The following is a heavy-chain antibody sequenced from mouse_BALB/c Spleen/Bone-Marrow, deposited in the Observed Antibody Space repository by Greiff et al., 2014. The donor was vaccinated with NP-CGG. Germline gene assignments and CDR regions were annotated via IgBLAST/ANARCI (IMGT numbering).Heavy chain of an antibody. V-gene: IGHV5-12-1*01. J-gene: IGHJ4*01. Sequence: EVHLVESGGGLVKPGGSLKLSCAAPGFAFSGYDMSWVRQTPEKRLEWVAYISSGGINTYYPDSVKGRFTISRDNAKNTLYLQMNSLKSEDTAMYYCARQRGYAYAMDYWGQGTSATVSS. CDR3: ARQRGYAYAMDY. CDR1: GFAFSGYD. CDR2: ISSGGINT. D-gene: IGHD2-2*01.